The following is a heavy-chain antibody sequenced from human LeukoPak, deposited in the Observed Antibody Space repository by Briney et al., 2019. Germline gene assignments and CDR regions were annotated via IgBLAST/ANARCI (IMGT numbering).Heavy chain of an antibody. Sequence: PGGSLRLSCAASGFTFSSYAMHWVRQAPGKGLEWVAVISYDGSNKYYADSVKGRFTISRDNSKNTLYLQMNSLRAEDTAVYYCARGPAVRFLEWYGAYYFDYWGQGTLVTVSS. CDR2: ISYDGSNK. CDR3: ARGPAVRFLEWYGAYYFDY. CDR1: GFTFSSYA. V-gene: IGHV3-30-3*01. J-gene: IGHJ4*02. D-gene: IGHD3-3*01.